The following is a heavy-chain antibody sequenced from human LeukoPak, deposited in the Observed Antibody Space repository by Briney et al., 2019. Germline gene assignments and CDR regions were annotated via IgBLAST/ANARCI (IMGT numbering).Heavy chain of an antibody. CDR3: ARTAVDSSGYIFDY. CDR2: IYYSGST. J-gene: IGHJ4*02. D-gene: IGHD3-22*01. Sequence: TSETLSLTCTVSGGSISSGGYYWSWIRQHPGKGLEWFGYIYYSGSTYYNPSLKSRVTISVDTSKNQFSLKLSSVTAADTAVYYCARTAVDSSGYIFDYGGQGTLVTVSS. CDR1: GGSISSGGYY. V-gene: IGHV4-31*03.